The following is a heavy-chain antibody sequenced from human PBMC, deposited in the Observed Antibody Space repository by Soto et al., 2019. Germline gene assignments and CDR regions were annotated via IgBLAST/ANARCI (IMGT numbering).Heavy chain of an antibody. CDR1: GGSISSYY. D-gene: IGHD3-22*01. V-gene: IGHV4-59*01. CDR3: ARSKKRGHSYYDSRVSLDAFDI. CDR2: IYYSGST. J-gene: IGHJ3*02. Sequence: PSETLSLTCSVSGGSISSYYWIWIRQPPGEGLEWIGYIYYSGSTNYNPSLKSRVTISVDTSKNQFSLKLSSVTAADTAVYYCARSKKRGHSYYDSRVSLDAFDIWGQGTMVTVS.